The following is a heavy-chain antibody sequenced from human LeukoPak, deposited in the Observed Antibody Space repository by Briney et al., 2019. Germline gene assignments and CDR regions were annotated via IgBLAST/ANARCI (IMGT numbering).Heavy chain of an antibody. CDR3: ARVWLGYCSSTSCEDWFDP. J-gene: IGHJ5*02. D-gene: IGHD2-2*01. CDR1: GGSISSGGYY. Sequence: SETLSLTCTVSGGSISSGGYYWSWIRQHPGKGLEWIGYIYYSGSTYCNPSLKSRVTISVDTSKNQFSLKLSSVTAAGTAVYYCARVWLGYCSSTSCEDWFDPWGQGTLVTVSS. V-gene: IGHV4-31*03. CDR2: IYYSGST.